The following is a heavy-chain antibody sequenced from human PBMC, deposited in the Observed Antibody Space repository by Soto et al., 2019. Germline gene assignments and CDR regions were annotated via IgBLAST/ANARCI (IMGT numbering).Heavy chain of an antibody. CDR2: INGGGSRT. CDR1: GFTFSSYW. J-gene: IGHJ4*02. CDR3: VRDDIGRGIDY. Sequence: EVQLVESGGGLVQPGGSLRLSCAASGFTFSSYWMHWVRQPPGKGLVWVSHINGGGSRTSYADSVKGRFTISRDNAKNTLYLQMNSLRAEDTAVYYCVRDDIGRGIDYWGLGTLVIVSS. V-gene: IGHV3-74*01.